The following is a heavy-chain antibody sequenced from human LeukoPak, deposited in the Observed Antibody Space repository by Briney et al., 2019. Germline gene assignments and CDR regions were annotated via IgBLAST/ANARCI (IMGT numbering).Heavy chain of an antibody. CDR2: ISSSSSYI. CDR1: GFTFSSYS. V-gene: IGHV3-21*01. D-gene: IGHD3-22*01. CDR3: ASYDSSGYYSSDY. J-gene: IGHJ4*02. Sequence: GGSLRLSCAASGFTFSSYSMNWVRQAPGKGLEWVSSISSSSSYIYYADSVKGRFTISRDNAKNSLYLQMNSLRAEDTAVYYCASYDSSGYYSSDYWGQGTLVTVSS.